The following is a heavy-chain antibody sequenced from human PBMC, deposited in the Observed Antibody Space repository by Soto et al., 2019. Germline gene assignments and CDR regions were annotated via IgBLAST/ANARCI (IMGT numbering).Heavy chain of an antibody. Sequence: EVQLVESGGDLAQRGGSLRLSCAASGFPFSSYWMHWVRHTPGKGLDWVARISGDGVTTYYADSVTGRFTVSRHNAKTTLSLQIRGLRGEDTAVYYCAREYYGLLTGYYTDYWGQGTLVSVSA. CDR1: GFPFSSYW. V-gene: IGHV3-74*01. CDR3: AREYYGLLTGYYTDY. D-gene: IGHD3-9*01. CDR2: ISGDGVTT. J-gene: IGHJ4*02.